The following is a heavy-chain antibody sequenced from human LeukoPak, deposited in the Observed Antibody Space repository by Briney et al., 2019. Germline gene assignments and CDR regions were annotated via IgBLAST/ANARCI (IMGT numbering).Heavy chain of an antibody. CDR3: AREAFGIQRDWFDP. D-gene: IGHD3-10*01. V-gene: IGHV4-61*01. CDR1: GGSVSIGSYY. CDR2: IYCSVST. Sequence: SETLSLTCTVSGGSVSIGSYYWSWIRQPPGKVLEWIVYIYCSVSTNYNPSLKSRVTISVDTSKNQFSLKLSSVTAADTAVYYCAREAFGIQRDWFDPWGQGTLVTVSS. J-gene: IGHJ5*02.